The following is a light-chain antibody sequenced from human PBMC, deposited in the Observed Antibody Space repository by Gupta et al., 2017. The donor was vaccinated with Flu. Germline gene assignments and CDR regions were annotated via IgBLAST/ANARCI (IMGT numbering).Light chain of an antibody. V-gene: IGLV1-47*02. Sequence: QSVLTQPPSASGTPGQRVTISCSGSTSNIGSNYVYWYQQLPGPAPNLLIYFNDQRPSGVPDRFSGSKSGASASLAINGLRAEDEADYYCAAWDASLSGPVFGGGTTLTVL. CDR1: TSNIGSNY. CDR2: FND. J-gene: IGLJ2*01. CDR3: AAWDASLSGPV.